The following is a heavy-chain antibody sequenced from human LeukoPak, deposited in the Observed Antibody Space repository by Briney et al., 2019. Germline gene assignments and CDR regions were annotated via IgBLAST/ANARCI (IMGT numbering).Heavy chain of an antibody. CDR2: IRWTAEK. V-gene: IGHV2-5*01. D-gene: IGHD3-9*01. Sequence: ESGPTLVKPTQTLTLTCTFSGFSLNTRDMNVAWIRQPPGKALEWLALIRWTAEKSYSPSLKNRLTITKDTSKNQVVLTMANMDPVDTATYFCARDFDWSIAYWGQGSPVTVSS. J-gene: IGHJ4*02. CDR3: ARDFDWSIAY. CDR1: GFSLNTRDMN.